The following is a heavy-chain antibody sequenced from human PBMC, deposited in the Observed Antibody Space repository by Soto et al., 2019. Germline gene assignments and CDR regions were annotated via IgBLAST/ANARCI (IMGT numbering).Heavy chain of an antibody. CDR2: ISWNRGNI. CDR1: GFSFDGYA. D-gene: IGHD6-6*01. Sequence: EVQLVESGGGLVQPGRSLRLSCAASGFSFDGYAMNWVRQPPGKGLEWVSGISWNRGNIDYADSVKGLFTISRDNAKNSLYLQMNSLRAEDTALYYCVKASTYSSSQAWVDPWGQGTMVTVSS. V-gene: IGHV3-9*01. J-gene: IGHJ5*02. CDR3: VKASTYSSSQAWVDP.